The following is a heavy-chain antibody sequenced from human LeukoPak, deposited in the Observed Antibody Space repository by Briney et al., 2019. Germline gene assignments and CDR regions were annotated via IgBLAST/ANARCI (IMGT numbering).Heavy chain of an antibody. CDR3: ARGTGEGYTYGRYYFDY. CDR2: INPNSGVT. J-gene: IGHJ4*02. CDR1: RYTFTVYY. D-gene: IGHD5-18*01. V-gene: IGHV1-2*02. Sequence: ASVKVSCTASRYTFTVYYMHWVRQAPGQGLEWMGWINPNSGVTDYSQNFQGRVTMTRDTSISTAYVELSRLRSDDTAVYYCARGTGEGYTYGRYYFDYWGQGTLVTVSS.